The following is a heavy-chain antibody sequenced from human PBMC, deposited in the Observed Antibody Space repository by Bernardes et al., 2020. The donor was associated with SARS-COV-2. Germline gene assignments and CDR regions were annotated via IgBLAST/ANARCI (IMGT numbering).Heavy chain of an antibody. Sequence: GGSLRLSCAASGFTFSNYGIHWVRQAPGKGLEWVAVISHDGSYKYYADSVKGRFTISRDNSKNTLYLQMNSLRAEDTAVYYCAKDFDSSGYYYVDSWGQGTLVTVSS. J-gene: IGHJ4*02. CDR1: GFTFSNYG. CDR3: AKDFDSSGYYYVDS. CDR2: ISHDGSYK. D-gene: IGHD3-22*01. V-gene: IGHV3-30*18.